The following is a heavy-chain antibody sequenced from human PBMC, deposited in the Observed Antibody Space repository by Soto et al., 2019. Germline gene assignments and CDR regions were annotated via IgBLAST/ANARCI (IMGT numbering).Heavy chain of an antibody. Sequence: VRLVESGGGLVQPGMSLRLSCAASGFTFSSYGMHWVRQAPGKGLEWVAVISYDGSNKYYADSVKGRFTISRDNSKNTLYLQMNSLRAEDTAVYYCAKEGEMATRQGDYFDYWGQGTLVTVSS. V-gene: IGHV3-30*18. J-gene: IGHJ4*02. CDR2: ISYDGSNK. CDR3: AKEGEMATRQGDYFDY. D-gene: IGHD5-12*01. CDR1: GFTFSSYG.